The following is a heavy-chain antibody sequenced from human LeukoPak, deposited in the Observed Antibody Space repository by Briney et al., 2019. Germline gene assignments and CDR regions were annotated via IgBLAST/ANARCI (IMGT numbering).Heavy chain of an antibody. Sequence: PGGSLRLSCAASGFTFSSYSMNWVRQAPGKGLEWVSSISSSSSYIYYADSVKGRFTISRDNAKNSLYLQMNSLRAEDTAVYYCASLQRSSWIRTDYRGQGTLVTVSS. J-gene: IGHJ4*02. D-gene: IGHD6-13*01. CDR3: ASLQRSSWIRTDY. CDR2: ISSSSSYI. CDR1: GFTFSSYS. V-gene: IGHV3-21*01.